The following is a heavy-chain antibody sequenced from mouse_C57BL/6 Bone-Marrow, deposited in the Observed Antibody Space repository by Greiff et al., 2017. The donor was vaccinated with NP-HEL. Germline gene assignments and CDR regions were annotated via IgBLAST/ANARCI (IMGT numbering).Heavy chain of an antibody. V-gene: IGHV1-76*01. CDR2: IYPGSGNT. Sequence: QVQLQQSGAELVRPGASVKLSCKASGYTFTDYYINWVKQRPGQGLEWIARIYPGSGNTYYNEKFKGKATLTAEKSSSTAYMQLSSLTSEDSAVYFCARDVALDYWGQGTTLTVSS. CDR3: ARDVALDY. CDR1: GYTFTDYY. J-gene: IGHJ2*01.